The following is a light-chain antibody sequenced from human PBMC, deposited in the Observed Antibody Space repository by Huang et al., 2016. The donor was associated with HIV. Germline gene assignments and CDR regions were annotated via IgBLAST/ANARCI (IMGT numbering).Light chain of an antibody. V-gene: IGKV1-33*01. Sequence: DIQMTQSPSSLSASVGDRVTITCQASQDIRNYLNWYQQKPGKAPKLLIYDASNLETGVPSMFSGSGSGTDFTFTISSLQPEDIATYYCQQYDNLLTFGPGTKVDIK. CDR1: QDIRNY. CDR3: QQYDNLLT. J-gene: IGKJ3*01. CDR2: DAS.